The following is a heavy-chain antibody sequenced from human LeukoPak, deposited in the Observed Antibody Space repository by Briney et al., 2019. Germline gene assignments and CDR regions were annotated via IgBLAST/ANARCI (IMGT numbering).Heavy chain of an antibody. D-gene: IGHD3-9*01. Sequence: SVKVSCKASGGTFSSYAISWVRQAPGQGLEWMGRIIPIFGTANYAQKFQGRVTITTDESTSTAYMELSSLRSEDTAVYYCARDPSRFDWLPRAYFDYWGQGTLVTVSS. CDR1: GGTFSSYA. CDR2: IIPIFGTA. J-gene: IGHJ4*02. CDR3: ARDPSRFDWLPRAYFDY. V-gene: IGHV1-69*05.